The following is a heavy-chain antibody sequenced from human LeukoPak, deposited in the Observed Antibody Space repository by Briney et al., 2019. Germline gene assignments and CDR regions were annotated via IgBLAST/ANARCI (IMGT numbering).Heavy chain of an antibody. J-gene: IGHJ4*02. CDR2: MNPNSGNT. CDR3: TPRRTGKYYFDY. CDR1: GYTFTSYD. Sequence: ASVKVSCKASGYTFTSYDINWTRQATGQGLEWMGWMNPNSGNTGYAQKFQGRVTMTRNTSITTAYMELSSLTSEDTAVYYCTPRRTGKYYFDYWGQGTLVTVSS. V-gene: IGHV1-8*01. D-gene: IGHD3-10*01.